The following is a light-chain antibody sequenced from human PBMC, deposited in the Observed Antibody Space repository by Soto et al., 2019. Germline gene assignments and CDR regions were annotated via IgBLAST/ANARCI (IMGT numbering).Light chain of an antibody. V-gene: IGLV2-14*01. CDR1: SSDVGGYNY. CDR3: QSYDSTLKGCV. CDR2: DVS. J-gene: IGLJ1*01. Sequence: QSVLTQPASVSGSPGQSITISCTGTSSDVGGYNYVSWYQQHPGKAPKLMIYDVSNRPSGVSNRFSGSKSGNTASLTISGLQAEGEAEYYCQSYDSTLKGCVFGTGTKVTVL.